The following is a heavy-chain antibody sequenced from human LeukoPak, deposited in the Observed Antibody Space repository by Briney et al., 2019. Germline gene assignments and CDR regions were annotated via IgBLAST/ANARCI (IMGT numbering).Heavy chain of an antibody. J-gene: IGHJ4*02. D-gene: IGHD6-13*01. Sequence: GGSLRLSCAASGFTFSNYWMHWVRQAPGKGLEWVAFIPYDASDKYADSVKGRFTISRDNSNNTLTLHMNSLRTEDTSIYFCAKGAWAADGPMGNNFASWGQGSLVTVSS. CDR3: AKGAWAADGPMGNNFAS. CDR1: GFTFSNYW. CDR2: IPYDASDK. V-gene: IGHV3-30*02.